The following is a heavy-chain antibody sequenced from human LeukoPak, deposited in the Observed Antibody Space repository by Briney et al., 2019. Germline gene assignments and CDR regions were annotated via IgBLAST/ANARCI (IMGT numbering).Heavy chain of an antibody. V-gene: IGHV3-23*01. J-gene: IGHJ4*02. CDR1: GFTFSSFA. CDR2: ISSGGGST. CDR3: AKDIYGDYEYYLDY. D-gene: IGHD4-17*01. Sequence: GGSLRLSCAASGFTFSSFAMSWVRQAPGKGLEWVSTISSGGGSTYYADSVRGRFTISRDNSKNTVFLQTNSLRAEDTAVYYCAKDIYGDYEYYLDYWGQGTLVTVSS.